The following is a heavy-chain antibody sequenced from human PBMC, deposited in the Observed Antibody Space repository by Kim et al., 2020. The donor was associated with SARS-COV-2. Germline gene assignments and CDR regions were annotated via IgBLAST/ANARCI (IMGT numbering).Heavy chain of an antibody. V-gene: IGHV3-30*04. Sequence: GGSLRLSCAASGFTFSSYAMHWVRQAPGKGLEWVAVISYDGSNKYYADSVKGRFTISRDNSKNTLYLQMNSLRAEDTAVYYCASLDSSGYYLTWAPLDYWGQGTLVTVSS. J-gene: IGHJ4*02. CDR1: GFTFSSYA. CDR3: ASLDSSGYYLTWAPLDY. D-gene: IGHD3-22*01. CDR2: ISYDGSNK.